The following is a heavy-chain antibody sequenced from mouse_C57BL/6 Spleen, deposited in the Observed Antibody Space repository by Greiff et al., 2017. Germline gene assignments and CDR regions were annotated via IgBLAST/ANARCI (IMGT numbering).Heavy chain of an antibody. D-gene: IGHD3-2*02. Sequence: QVQLQQPGAELVRPGTSVKLSCKASGYTFTSYWMHWVKQRPGQGLEWIGVIDPSDSYTNYNQKCKGKATLTVDTSSSTAYMQLSSLTSEDSAVYYCARDSSGYPWFAYWGQGTLVTVSA. V-gene: IGHV1-59*01. CDR2: IDPSDSYT. CDR3: ARDSSGYPWFAY. J-gene: IGHJ3*01. CDR1: GYTFTSYW.